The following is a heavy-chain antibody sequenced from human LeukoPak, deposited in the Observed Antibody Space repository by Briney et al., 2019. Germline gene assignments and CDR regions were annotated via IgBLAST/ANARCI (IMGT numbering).Heavy chain of an antibody. J-gene: IGHJ3*02. CDR2: ISPNSGDT. D-gene: IGHD1-26*01. CDR1: GYTFTGYY. V-gene: IGHV1-2*02. Sequence: ASVKVSCKTSGYTFTGYYMHWVRQAPGQGLEWMGWISPNSGDTKYAQRFQDRVTMTRDTSITTAYMELSGLRSDDTALYYCARGSEVGATQKNALDIWGQGTMVTVSS. CDR3: ARGSEVGATQKNALDI.